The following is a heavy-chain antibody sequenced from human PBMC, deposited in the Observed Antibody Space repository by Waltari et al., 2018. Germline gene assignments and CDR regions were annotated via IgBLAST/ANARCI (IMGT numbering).Heavy chain of an antibody. V-gene: IGHV3-74*01. D-gene: IGHD3-16*01. CDR1: GFTFSSYW. CDR3: ARGGYYAMDV. J-gene: IGHJ6*02. CDR2: IKAGGRAT. Sequence: EVQLVESGGGLVQPGGSLRLSCAASGFTFSSYWMRWVRQAPGKGLVLVSGIKAGGRATNYADSVKGRFTISRANAKNTLFLQMNRLTAEDTAVYYCARGGYYAMDVWGQGTTVTVSS.